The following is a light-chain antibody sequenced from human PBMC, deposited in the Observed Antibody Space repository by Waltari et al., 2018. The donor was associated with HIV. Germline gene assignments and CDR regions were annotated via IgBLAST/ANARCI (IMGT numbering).Light chain of an antibody. CDR1: TSNIETPYD. CDR2: GNN. V-gene: IGLV1-40*01. CDR3: QSYDSSLTAVI. J-gene: IGLJ2*01. Sequence: QSVLTQPPSVSGAPGQSVSISCTGTTSNIETPYDVPWYQQLPGAAPKLLVYGNNNRPSGVPARFSDSKSGTSASLAITGLQSEDEAFYYCQSYDSSLTAVIFGGGTKLTVL.